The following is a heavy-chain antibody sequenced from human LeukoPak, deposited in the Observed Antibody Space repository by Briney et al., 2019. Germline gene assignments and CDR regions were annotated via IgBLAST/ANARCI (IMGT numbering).Heavy chain of an antibody. CDR3: ARERRAITMVRGVMAGMGY. J-gene: IGHJ4*02. V-gene: IGHV1-2*02. D-gene: IGHD3-10*01. CDR1: GYTFTGYY. CDR2: INPNSGGT. Sequence: ASVKASCKASGYTFTGYYMHWVRQAPGQGLEWMGWINPNSGGTNYAQKFQGRVTMTRDTSISTAYMELSRLRSDDTAVYYCARERRAITMVRGVMAGMGYWGQGTLVTVSS.